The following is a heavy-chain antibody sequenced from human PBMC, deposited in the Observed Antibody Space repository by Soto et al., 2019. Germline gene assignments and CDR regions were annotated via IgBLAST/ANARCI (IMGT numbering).Heavy chain of an antibody. CDR1: GFTFSSYA. J-gene: IGHJ4*02. CDR3: ARVPSSSGRAHFDY. Sequence: QVQLVESGGGVVQPGRSLRLSCAASGFTFSSYAMHWVRQAPGKGLEWVVVISYDGSNKYYADSVKGRFTISRDNSKNTLYLQRNSLRAEDTAVYYCARVPSSSGRAHFDYWGQGTLVTVSS. D-gene: IGHD2-15*01. V-gene: IGHV3-30-3*01. CDR2: ISYDGSNK.